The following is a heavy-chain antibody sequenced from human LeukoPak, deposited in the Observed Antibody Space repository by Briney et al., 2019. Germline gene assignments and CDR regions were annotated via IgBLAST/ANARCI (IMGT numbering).Heavy chain of an antibody. J-gene: IGHJ3*02. Sequence: WVAVISYDGSNKYYADSVKGRFTISRDNSKNTLYLQMNSLRAEDTAVYYCARSGIGDAFDIWGQGTMVTVSS. D-gene: IGHD1-14*01. V-gene: IGHV3-30*01. CDR3: ARSGIGDAFDI. CDR2: ISYDGSNK.